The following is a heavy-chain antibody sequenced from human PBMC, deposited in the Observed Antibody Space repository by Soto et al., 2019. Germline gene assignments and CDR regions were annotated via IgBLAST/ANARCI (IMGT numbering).Heavy chain of an antibody. CDR1: GGSLSGYY. CDR2: ITHSGGT. V-gene: IGHV4-34*01. Sequence: QVQLQQWGAGLLKPSETLSLTCAVYGGSLSGYYWSWIRQPPGKGLEWIGEITHSGGTNYNPSLKSRVTISVDTYKSQLSLKLSSVTAADTAVYYCARDVMANNRYHWYFDLWGRGTLVTVSS. CDR3: ARDVMANNRYHWYFDL. J-gene: IGHJ2*01. D-gene: IGHD2-8*01.